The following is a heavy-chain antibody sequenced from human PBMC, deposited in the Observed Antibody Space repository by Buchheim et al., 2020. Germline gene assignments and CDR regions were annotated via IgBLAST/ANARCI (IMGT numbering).Heavy chain of an antibody. CDR3: ASLKGRTGTGYGMDV. D-gene: IGHD1-1*01. Sequence: EVQLVESGGGLVLPGGSLRLSCAVAGFTFSSFEMNWVRQAPGKGLEWVSYISSSGSTKYYADSVKGRFTISRDNAENSMYLQMNSLRVEDTDAYYCASLKGRTGTGYGMDVWGQGTT. CDR1: GFTFSSFE. V-gene: IGHV3-48*03. CDR2: ISSSGSTK. J-gene: IGHJ6*02.